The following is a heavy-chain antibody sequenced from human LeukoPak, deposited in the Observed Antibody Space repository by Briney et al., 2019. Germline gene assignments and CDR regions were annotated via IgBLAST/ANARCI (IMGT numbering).Heavy chain of an antibody. D-gene: IGHD1-26*01. CDR3: ARLGSYHDF. V-gene: IGHV4-4*09. CDR1: GASISNYY. Sequence: SETLSLTCTVSGASISNYYWSWIRQTPEKGLEWMGHIHSSGRSSYYPSLKSRLTLSIDTSRNQLSLKLPSVTAADTAVYFCARLGSYHDFWGQGALVTVS. J-gene: IGHJ4*02. CDR2: IHSSGRS.